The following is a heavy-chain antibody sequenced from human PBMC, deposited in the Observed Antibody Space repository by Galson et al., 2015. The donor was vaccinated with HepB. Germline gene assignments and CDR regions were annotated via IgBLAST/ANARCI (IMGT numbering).Heavy chain of an antibody. Sequence: SVKVSCKASGGTFSSYAISWVRQAPGQGLEWMGRIIPILGIANYAQKFQGRVTITADKSTSTAYMELSSLRSEDTAVYYCAREGEFHSSSGYYWSDYWGQGTLVTVSS. CDR1: GGTFSSYA. D-gene: IGHD3-22*01. V-gene: IGHV1-69*04. CDR3: AREGEFHSSSGYYWSDY. CDR2: IIPILGIA. J-gene: IGHJ4*02.